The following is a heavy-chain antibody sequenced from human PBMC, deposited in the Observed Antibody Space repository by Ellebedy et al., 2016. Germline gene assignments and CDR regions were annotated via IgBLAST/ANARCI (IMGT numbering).Heavy chain of an antibody. D-gene: IGHD3-22*01. J-gene: IGHJ4*02. CDR2: LYSGGYT. V-gene: IGHV3-53*01. Sequence: GESLKISXAASGFTVSTNYMSWVRQAPGKRLEWVSVLYSGGYTNHADSVGGRFTISRDDSKNTVFLQMNSLRAEDTAVYYCARDYIGAGYHSDSSGHYKVHYFDYWGQGTLVTVSS. CDR3: ARDYIGAGYHSDSSGHYKVHYFDY. CDR1: GFTVSTNY.